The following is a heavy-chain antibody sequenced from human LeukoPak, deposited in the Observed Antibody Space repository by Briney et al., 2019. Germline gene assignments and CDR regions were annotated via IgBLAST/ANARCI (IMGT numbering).Heavy chain of an antibody. Sequence: PGGSLRLSCAASGFTFSSYSMNWVRQAPGKGLEWVSSISSSSYIYYADSVKGRFTISRDNAKNSLYLQMNSLRAEDTAVYYCARVAGIADMDVWGKGTTVTVSS. V-gene: IGHV3-21*01. J-gene: IGHJ6*03. CDR2: ISSSSYI. CDR3: ARVAGIADMDV. CDR1: GFTFSSYS. D-gene: IGHD6-19*01.